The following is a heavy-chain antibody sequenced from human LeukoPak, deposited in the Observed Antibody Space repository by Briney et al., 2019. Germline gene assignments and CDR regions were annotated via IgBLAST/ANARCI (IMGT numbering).Heavy chain of an antibody. Sequence: GGSLRLSCVASGFTFSSSDMRWVRQAPGKGLEWVSGIRASGAYTYYADSVKGRFTISRDNSKNTLYLQMSSLRVEDTAVYYCAKDRSGDFDYWGQGTLVIVSS. CDR1: GFTFSSSD. CDR2: IRASGAYT. CDR3: AKDRSGDFDY. J-gene: IGHJ4*02. V-gene: IGHV3-23*01. D-gene: IGHD2-15*01.